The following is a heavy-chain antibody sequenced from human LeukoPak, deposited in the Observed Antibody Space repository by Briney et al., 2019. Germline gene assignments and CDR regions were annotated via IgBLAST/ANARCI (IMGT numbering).Heavy chain of an antibody. J-gene: IGHJ4*02. CDR1: GASINSHY. Sequence: PSETLSLTCTVSGASINSHYWSWTWQPQAQGQELNGFIYYCWGTNYNPSLKSRVTISVDTSKNQLSLKLSSVTAADTVVYYCASGLYGNVRFDYWGQGTLVTVSS. V-gene: IGHV4-59*11. CDR3: ASGLYGNVRFDY. D-gene: IGHD4-17*01. CDR2: IYYCWGT.